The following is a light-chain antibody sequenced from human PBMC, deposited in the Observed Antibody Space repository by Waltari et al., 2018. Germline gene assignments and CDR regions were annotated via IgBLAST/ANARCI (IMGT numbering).Light chain of an antibody. CDR1: SGHSSTA. V-gene: IGLV4-69*01. CDR2: VNSDGSH. J-gene: IGLJ3*02. CDR3: QTGGHGTWV. Sequence: QLVLTQSPSASASLGASVKLTCTLRSGHSSTAISWHQQQPEKGPRYLMQVNSDGSHRKGDEIPDRFSGSSSGAERYLTISSVQSEDEADYYCQTGGHGTWVFGGGTKLTVL.